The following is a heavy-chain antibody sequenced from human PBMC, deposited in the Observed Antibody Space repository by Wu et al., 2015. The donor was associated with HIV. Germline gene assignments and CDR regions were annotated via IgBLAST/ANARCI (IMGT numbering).Heavy chain of an antibody. CDR3: ARSFSGGSSWYMRPLNPFDI. Sequence: QVQLVQSGAEVKKPGSSVKVSCKASGGTFSSYAISWARQAPGQGLEWMGGIIPIFGTANYAQKFQGRVTITADESTSTAYMELSSLRSEDTAVYYCARSFSGGSSWYMRPLNPFDIWGQGTLVTVSS. J-gene: IGHJ3*02. CDR2: IIPIFGTA. CDR1: GGTFSSYA. V-gene: IGHV1-69*12. D-gene: IGHD6-13*01.